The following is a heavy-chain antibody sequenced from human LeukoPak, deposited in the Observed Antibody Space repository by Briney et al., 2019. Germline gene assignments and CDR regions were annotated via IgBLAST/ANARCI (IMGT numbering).Heavy chain of an antibody. CDR3: ARGAVASLDY. V-gene: IGHV4-59*01. Sequence: PSETLSLTCTVSGGSISSYYWSWIRQPPGKGLEWIGYIYYSGSTNYNPSLKSRVTISVDTSKNQFSPKLSSVTAADTAVYYCARGAVASLDYWGQGTLVTVSS. CDR2: IYYSGST. J-gene: IGHJ4*02. D-gene: IGHD6-19*01. CDR1: GGSISSYY.